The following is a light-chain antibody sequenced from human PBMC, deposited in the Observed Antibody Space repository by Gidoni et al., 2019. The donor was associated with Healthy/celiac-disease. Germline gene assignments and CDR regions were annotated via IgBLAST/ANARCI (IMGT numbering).Light chain of an antibody. CDR3: QAWDSSHVV. V-gene: IGLV3-1*01. J-gene: IGLJ2*01. Sequence: SYELTQPPSVSVSQGQTASITCSGDKLGDKYACWYQQKPGQSPVLVIYQDSKRPSGIPERFSGSNSGNTATLTISGTQAIDEADYYCQAWDSSHVVFGGGTKLTVL. CDR1: KLGDKY. CDR2: QDS.